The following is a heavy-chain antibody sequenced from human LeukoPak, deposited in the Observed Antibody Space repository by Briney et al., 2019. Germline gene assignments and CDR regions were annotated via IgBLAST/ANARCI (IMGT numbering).Heavy chain of an antibody. CDR1: GFTVSSNY. CDR2: ISSSSSYI. D-gene: IGHD6-19*01. J-gene: IGHJ4*02. CDR3: ARSGIAVAGWFDY. Sequence: GGSLRLSCAASGFTVSSNYMSWVRQAPGKGLEWVSSISSSSSYIYYADSVKGRFTISRDNAKNSLYLQMNSLRAEDTAVYYCARSGIAVAGWFDYWGQGTLVTVSS. V-gene: IGHV3-21*01.